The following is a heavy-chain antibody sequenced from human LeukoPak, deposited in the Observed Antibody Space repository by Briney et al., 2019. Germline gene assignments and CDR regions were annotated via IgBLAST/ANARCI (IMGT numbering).Heavy chain of an antibody. J-gene: IGHJ4*02. CDR3: ARQLWGNFDY. CDR1: GGSFSGYY. D-gene: IGHD7-27*01. Sequence: NTSETLSLTCAVYGGSFSGYYWSWIRQPPGKGLEWIGEINHSGSTSYNPSLKSRVTISVDTSKNQFSLKLSSVTAADTAVYYCARQLWGNFDYWGQGTLVTVSS. V-gene: IGHV4-34*01. CDR2: INHSGST.